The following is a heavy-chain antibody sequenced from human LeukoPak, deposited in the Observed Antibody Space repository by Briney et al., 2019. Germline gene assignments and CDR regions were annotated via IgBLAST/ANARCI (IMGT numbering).Heavy chain of an antibody. CDR3: ARETYSYGDYGMDV. V-gene: IGHV4-59*12. CDR2: IYYSGST. J-gene: IGHJ6*02. Sequence: SETLSLTCTVSGGSISSYYWSWIRQPPGKGLEWIGYIYYSGSTNYNPSLKSRVTISVDTSKNQFSLKLSSVTAADTAVYYCARETYSYGDYGMDVWGQGTTVTVSS. D-gene: IGHD5-18*01. CDR1: GGSISSYY.